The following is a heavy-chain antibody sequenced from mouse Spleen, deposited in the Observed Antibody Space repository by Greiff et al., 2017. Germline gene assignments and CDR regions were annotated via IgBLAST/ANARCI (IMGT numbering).Heavy chain of an antibody. CDR2: ISSGGGNT. Sequence: EVMLVESGGGLVKLGGSLKLSCAASGFTFSSYAMSWVRQTPEKRLEWVATISSGGGNTYYPDSVKGRFTISRDNAKNTLYLQMSSLKSEDTAMYYCARNYGSNYYYAMDYWGQGTSVTVSS. CDR3: ARNYGSNYYYAMDY. D-gene: IGHD1-1*01. V-gene: IGHV5-9*01. CDR1: GFTFSSYA. J-gene: IGHJ4*01.